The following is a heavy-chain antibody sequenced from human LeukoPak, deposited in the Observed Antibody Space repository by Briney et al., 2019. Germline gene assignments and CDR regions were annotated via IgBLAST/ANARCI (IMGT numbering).Heavy chain of an antibody. CDR2: MNPNSGNT. V-gene: IGHV1-8*03. J-gene: IGHJ5*02. Sequence: GASAKVSCKASGYTFTSYDINWVRQATGQGVEWMGWMNPNSGNTGYAQKFQGRVTITRNTSISTAYMELSSLRSEDTAVYYCARGKVGGRYNWFDPWGQGTLVTVSS. CDR3: ARGKVGGRYNWFDP. CDR1: GYTFTSYD. D-gene: IGHD2-15*01.